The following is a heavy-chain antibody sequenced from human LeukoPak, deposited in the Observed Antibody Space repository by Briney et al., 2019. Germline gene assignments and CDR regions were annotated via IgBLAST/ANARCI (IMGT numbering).Heavy chain of an antibody. V-gene: IGHV3-23*01. J-gene: IGHJ4*02. CDR2: ISSNGGST. CDR1: GFTFSSYA. Sequence: GGSLRLSCAASGFTFSSYAMSWVRQAPGKGLEWVTAISSNGGSTYYADSVKGRFTISRDNSKNTLYLQMSSLRAEDTAVYYCATDLYSSSSDYWGRGALVTVSS. D-gene: IGHD6-6*01. CDR3: ATDLYSSSSDY.